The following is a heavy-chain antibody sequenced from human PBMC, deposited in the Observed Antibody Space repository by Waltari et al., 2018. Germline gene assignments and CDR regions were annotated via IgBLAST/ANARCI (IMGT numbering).Heavy chain of an antibody. CDR2: IHRSGRT. J-gene: IGHJ4*02. CDR3: ARDRGRGLYFDS. Sequence: QLQLQQLGPGLVKPSESLSLTCGVSGDSMTENYWWSWVRQSPEKGLEWIGQIHRSGRTYYNPSLWSRVSVSMDTSNNKFFLKLSSAIAADTAVYYCARDRGRGLYFDSWGQGTLVTVSP. V-gene: IGHV4-4*02. CDR1: GDSMTENYW. D-gene: IGHD2-15*01.